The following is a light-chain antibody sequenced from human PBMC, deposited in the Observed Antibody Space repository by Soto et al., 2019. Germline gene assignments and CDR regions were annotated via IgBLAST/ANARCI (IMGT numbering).Light chain of an antibody. CDR1: QSVTSSY. J-gene: IGKJ4*01. CDR2: AAS. CDR3: QKYGYSET. V-gene: IGKV3-20*01. Sequence: ELVLTQSPGTLSLSPGERATLSCRASQSVTSSYLAWYQQKPGQAPRLLIYAASSRAAGIPDRFSGSGSGTDFTRTISRLEPEDFAVYYWQKYGYSETFGGGTKVEIK.